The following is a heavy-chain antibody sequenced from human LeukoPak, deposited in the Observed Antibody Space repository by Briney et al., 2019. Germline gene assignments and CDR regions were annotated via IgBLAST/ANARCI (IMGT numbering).Heavy chain of an antibody. J-gene: IGHJ6*02. CDR3: NNLPLWFWESAYYYGMDV. CDR2: ISGSGGST. CDR1: GFTFSGYA. V-gene: IGHV3-23*01. D-gene: IGHD3-10*01. Sequence: PGGSLRLSCAASGFTFSGYAMSWVRQAPGKGLEWVSAISGSGGSTYYADSVKGRFTISRDNSKNTLYLQMNSLRAEDTAVYYCNNLPLWFWESAYYYGMDVWGQGTTVTVSS.